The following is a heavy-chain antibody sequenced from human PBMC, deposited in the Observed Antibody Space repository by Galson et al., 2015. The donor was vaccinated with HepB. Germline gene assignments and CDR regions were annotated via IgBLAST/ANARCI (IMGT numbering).Heavy chain of an antibody. CDR2: ISGSGGST. D-gene: IGHD4-23*01. Sequence: SLRLSCAASGFTFSSYAMSWVRQAPGKGLEWVSAISGSGGSTYYADSVKGRFTISRDNSKNTLYLQMNSLRAEDTAVYYCAREVASSIGYSGKHDYYFDNWGQETLVTVSS. CDR1: GFTFSSYA. CDR3: AREVASSIGYSGKHDYYFDN. V-gene: IGHV3-23*01. J-gene: IGHJ4*02.